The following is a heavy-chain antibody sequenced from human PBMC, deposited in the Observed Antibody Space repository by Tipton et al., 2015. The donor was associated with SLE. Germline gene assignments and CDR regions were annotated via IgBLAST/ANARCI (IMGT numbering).Heavy chain of an antibody. CDR1: GYTFTSYA. CDR2: IIPIFGTA. V-gene: IGHV1-69*18. CDR3: ATGRGEQQKDY. D-gene: IGHD6-13*01. J-gene: IGHJ4*02. Sequence: QLVQSGAEVKKPGASVKVSCKASGYTFTSYAMHWVRQAPGQGLEWMGRIIPIFGTANYAQKFQGRVTITADESTSTAYMELSSLRSEDTAVYYCATGRGEQQKDYWGQGTLVTVSS.